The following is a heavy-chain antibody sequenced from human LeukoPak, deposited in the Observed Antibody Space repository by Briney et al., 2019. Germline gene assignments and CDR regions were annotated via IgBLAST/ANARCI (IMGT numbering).Heavy chain of an antibody. Sequence: SETLSLTCTVSGGSISSSSYYWGWIRQPPGKGLEWIGTIHYSGSTYYNPSLKSRVTISVDTSQNQFSLKLSSVTAADTAVYYCARGYDNFAYWGQGTLVTVSS. D-gene: IGHD3-9*01. J-gene: IGHJ4*02. CDR3: ARGYDNFAY. CDR1: GGSISSSSYY. CDR2: IHYSGST. V-gene: IGHV4-39*07.